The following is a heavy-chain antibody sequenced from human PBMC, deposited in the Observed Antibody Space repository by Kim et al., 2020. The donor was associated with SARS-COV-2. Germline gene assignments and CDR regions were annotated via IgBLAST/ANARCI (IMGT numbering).Heavy chain of an antibody. Sequence: TNANPSLKSRVTISIDTSKKGVSLKLSSVTAAGTAVYFCARIFRAWYAVDVWGQGTTVTVSS. J-gene: IGHJ6*02. CDR2: T. CDR3: ARIFRAWYAVDV. V-gene: IGHV4-59*01. D-gene: IGHD3-9*01.